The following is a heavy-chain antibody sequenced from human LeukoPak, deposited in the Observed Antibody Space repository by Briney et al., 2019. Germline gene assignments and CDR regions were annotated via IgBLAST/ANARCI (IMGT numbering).Heavy chain of an antibody. CDR2: ISSDGSST. J-gene: IGHJ4*02. CDR3: ARPMISVMSLGADF. V-gene: IGHV3-74*01. Sequence: GGSLRLSCAASGFTFSSYELNWVRQAPGKGLVWVSCISSDGSSTNYADSVKGRFSISRDNAKNTLYLHMNSLRAEDTALYYCARPMISVMSLGADFWGQGSLVTVSS. D-gene: IGHD3/OR15-3a*01. CDR1: GFTFSSYE.